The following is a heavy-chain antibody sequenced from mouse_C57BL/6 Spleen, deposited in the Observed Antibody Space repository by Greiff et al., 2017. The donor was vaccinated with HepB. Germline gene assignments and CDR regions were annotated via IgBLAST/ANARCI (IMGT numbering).Heavy chain of an antibody. D-gene: IGHD1-1*01. CDR3: ARSAYYGSSSYYFDY. CDR1: GYTFTDYY. Sequence: LMESGPELVKPGASVKISCKASGYTFTDYYINWVKQRPGQGLEWIGWIYPGSGNTKYNEKFKGKATLTVDTSSSTAYMQLSSLTSEDSAVYFCARSAYYGSSSYYFDYWGQGTTLTVSS. CDR2: IYPGSGNT. J-gene: IGHJ2*01. V-gene: IGHV1-84*01.